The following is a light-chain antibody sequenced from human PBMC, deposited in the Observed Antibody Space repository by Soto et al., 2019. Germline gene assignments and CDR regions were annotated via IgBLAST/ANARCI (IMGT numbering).Light chain of an antibody. Sequence: DIQMTQSPSSLSASVGDRVTITCRASQGISNYLAWYQQKPGKVPKLLIYAASTWQSGVPSRFSGSGSGTDFPLTISNLQPEDVATYYCQKYNSAPLTFGGGTKVEIK. CDR3: QKYNSAPLT. V-gene: IGKV1-27*01. CDR2: AAS. CDR1: QGISNY. J-gene: IGKJ4*01.